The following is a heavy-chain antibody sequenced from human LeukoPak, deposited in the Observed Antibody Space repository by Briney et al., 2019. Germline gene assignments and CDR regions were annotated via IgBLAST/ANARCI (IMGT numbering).Heavy chain of an antibody. CDR2: ISSSSSYI. J-gene: IGHJ6*02. D-gene: IGHD6-6*01. CDR1: GFTFSSYS. Sequence: GGSLRLSCAASGFTFSSYSMNWVRQAPGKGLEWVSSISSSSSYIYYADSVKGRFTISRDNAKNSLYLQMNSLRAEDTAVYYCAREGIAARVHYCYGMDVWGQGTTVTVSS. CDR3: AREGIAARVHYCYGMDV. V-gene: IGHV3-21*01.